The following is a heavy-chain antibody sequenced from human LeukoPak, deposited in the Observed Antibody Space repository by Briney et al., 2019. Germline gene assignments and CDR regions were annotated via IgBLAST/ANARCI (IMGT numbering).Heavy chain of an antibody. CDR1: GYTFTSYG. CDR3: ARAYDYVWGSYRYCSFEY. Sequence: ASVKVSCKASGYTFTSYGISWVRQAPGQGLEWMGWISAYNGNTNYAQKLQGRVTITTDTSTSTDYMDLRSLRSDDTAVYYCARAYDYVWGSYRYCSFEYWGQGTLVTVSS. V-gene: IGHV1-18*01. CDR2: ISAYNGNT. D-gene: IGHD3-16*02. J-gene: IGHJ4*02.